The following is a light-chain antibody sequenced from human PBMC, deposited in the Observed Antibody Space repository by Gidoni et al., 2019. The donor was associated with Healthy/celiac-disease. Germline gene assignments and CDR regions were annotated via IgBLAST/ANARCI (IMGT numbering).Light chain of an antibody. V-gene: IGKV3-11*01. CDR3: QQRRNWPLT. CDR1: QSVSSY. J-gene: IGKJ4*01. CDR2: DAS. Sequence: EMVLTQSPATLSLSPGERATLSCRASQSVSSYLAWYQQKPGQAPRLLIYDASNRATGIPARFSGSGSGTDFTLTISSLEPEDFAVYYCQQRRNWPLTFGGGTKLEIK.